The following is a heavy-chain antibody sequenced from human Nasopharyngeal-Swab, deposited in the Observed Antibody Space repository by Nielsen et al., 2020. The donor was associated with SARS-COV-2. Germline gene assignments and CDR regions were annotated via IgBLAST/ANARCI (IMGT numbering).Heavy chain of an antibody. J-gene: IGHJ4*02. CDR3: ARGYYDFWSGPTSLYFDY. CDR2: IKHDGSEE. V-gene: IGHV3-7*01. Sequence: GESLKISCAASGFTFSSYWMSWVRQAPGKGLEWVANIKHDGSEEYYVDSVKGRFTISRDNAKNSLYLQMNSLRAEDTAVYYCARGYYDFWSGPTSLYFDYWGQGTLVTVSS. CDR1: GFTFSSYW. D-gene: IGHD3-3*01.